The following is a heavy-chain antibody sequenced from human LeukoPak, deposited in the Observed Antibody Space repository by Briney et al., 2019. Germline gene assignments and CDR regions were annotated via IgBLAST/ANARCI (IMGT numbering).Heavy chain of an antibody. CDR1: GYTFTGYY. Sequence: ASVKVSCKASGYTFTGYYMHWVRQAPGQGLEWMGRINPNSGGTNYAQKFQGRVTMTRDTSISTAYMELSRLRSDDTAVYYCARDSSQTSTTYYDFWSGYDYWGQGTLVTVSS. CDR2: INPNSGGT. D-gene: IGHD3-3*01. J-gene: IGHJ4*02. V-gene: IGHV1-2*06. CDR3: ARDSSQTSTTYYDFWSGYDY.